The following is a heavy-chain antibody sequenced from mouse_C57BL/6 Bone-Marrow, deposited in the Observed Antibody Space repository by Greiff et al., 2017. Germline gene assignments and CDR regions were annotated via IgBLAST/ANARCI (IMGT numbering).Heavy chain of an antibody. D-gene: IGHD1-1*01. V-gene: IGHV1-59*01. CDR3: ARDTSYGSFFAV. CDR2: IDPSDSYT. CDR1: GYTFTSYL. Sequence: QVQLQQPGAELVRPGTSVKLSCKASGYTFTSYLMHWVKQRPGQGLEWIGVIDPSDSYTNYNQKFKGKATLTVDTSSSTAYMALSSLTSEDSAVYYGARDTSYGSFFAVWGTGTTVTVSS. J-gene: IGHJ1*03.